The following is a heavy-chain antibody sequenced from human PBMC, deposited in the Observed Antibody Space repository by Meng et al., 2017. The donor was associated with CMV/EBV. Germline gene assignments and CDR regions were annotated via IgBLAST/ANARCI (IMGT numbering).Heavy chain of an antibody. CDR1: GFTFSSYA. CDR3: AYYDILTGLRN. J-gene: IGHJ4*02. CDR2: ISYDGSNK. D-gene: IGHD3-9*01. Sequence: GESLKISCAASGFTFSSYAMHWVRQAPGKGLEWVAVISYDGSNKYYADSVKGRFTISRDNSKNTLYLQMNSLRAEDTAVYYCAYYDILTGLRNWGQGTLVTVSS. V-gene: IGHV3-30-3*01.